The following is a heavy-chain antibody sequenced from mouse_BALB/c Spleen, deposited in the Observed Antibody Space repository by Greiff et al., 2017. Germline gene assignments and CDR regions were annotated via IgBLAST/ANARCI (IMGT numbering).Heavy chain of an antibody. D-gene: IGHD2-4*01. CDR2: INPYYGST. Sequence: VQLQQTGPELVKPGASVKISCKASGYSFTDYIMLWVKQSHGKSLEWIGNINPYYGSTSYNLKFKGKATLTVDKSSSTAYMQLNSLTSEDSAVYYCARSWGYDYETFFAYWGQGTLVTVSA. CDR3: ARSWGYDYETFFAY. J-gene: IGHJ3*01. CDR1: GYSFTDYI. V-gene: IGHV1-39*01.